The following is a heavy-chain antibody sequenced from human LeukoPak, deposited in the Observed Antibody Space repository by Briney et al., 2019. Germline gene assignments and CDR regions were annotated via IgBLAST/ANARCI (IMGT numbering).Heavy chain of an antibody. Sequence: SETLSLTCTVSGGSISSSSYYWGWIRQPPGKGLEWIGSIYYSGSTYYNPSLKSRVTISVDTSKNQFSLKLSSVTAADTAVYYCARQGPLKFAHNGAAYGNGMDVWGQGTTVTVSS. V-gene: IGHV4-39*01. D-gene: IGHD2-8*01. CDR2: IYYSGST. CDR3: ARQGPLKFAHNGAAYGNGMDV. CDR1: GGSISSSSYY. J-gene: IGHJ6*02.